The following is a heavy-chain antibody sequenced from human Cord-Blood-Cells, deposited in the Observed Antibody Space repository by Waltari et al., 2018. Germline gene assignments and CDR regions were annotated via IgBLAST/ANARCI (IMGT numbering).Heavy chain of an antibody. D-gene: IGHD6-13*01. Sequence: QVQLQESGPGLVKPSGTLSLTCAVSGGSISSSNWWSWVRQPPGKGLEWMGEMYHSGSTNYNPSLKSRVTISVDKSKNQFSLKLSSVTAADTAVYYCANSGSWYGPNWFDPWGQGTLVTVSS. CDR3: ANSGSWYGPNWFDP. J-gene: IGHJ5*02. V-gene: IGHV4-4*02. CDR1: GGSISSSNW. CDR2: MYHSGST.